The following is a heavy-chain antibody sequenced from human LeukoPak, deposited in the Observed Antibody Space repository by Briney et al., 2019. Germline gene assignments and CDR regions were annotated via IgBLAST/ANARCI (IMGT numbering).Heavy chain of an antibody. CDR2: IRSKAYGGTT. J-gene: IGHJ6*03. CDR3: TRVDLGVVAYYYYYYMDV. V-gene: IGHV3-49*04. CDR1: GFTFGDYA. Sequence: PGGSLRLSCTASGFTFGDYAMSCVRQAPGKGLEWVGFIRSKAYGGTTEYAASVKGRFTISRDDSKSIAYLQMNSLKTEDTAVYYCTRVDLGVVAYYYYYYMDVWGKGTTVTVSS. D-gene: IGHD3-22*01.